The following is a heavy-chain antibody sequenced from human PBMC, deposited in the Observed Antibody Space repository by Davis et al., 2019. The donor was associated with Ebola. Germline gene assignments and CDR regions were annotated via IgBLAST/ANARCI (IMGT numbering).Heavy chain of an antibody. CDR2: INPSGGST. V-gene: IGHV1-46*01. D-gene: IGHD2-15*01. CDR3: AREGGGSFHGDGWFDP. CDR1: GYTFTGYY. J-gene: IGHJ5*02. Sequence: ASVKVSCKASGYTFTGYYMHWVRQAPGQGLEWMGIINPSGGSTSYAQKFQGRVTMTRDTSTSTAYMELSSLRSEDTAVYYCAREGGGSFHGDGWFDPWGQGTLVTVSS.